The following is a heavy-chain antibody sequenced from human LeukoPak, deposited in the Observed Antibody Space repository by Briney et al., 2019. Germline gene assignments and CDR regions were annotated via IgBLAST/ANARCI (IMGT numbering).Heavy chain of an antibody. CDR2: IYYSGST. V-gene: IGHV4-39*07. J-gene: IGHJ5*02. CDR1: GGSISSSSYY. CDR3: ARMRDWFDP. Sequence: PSETLSLTCTVSGGSISSSSYYWGWIRPPPGKGLEWIGSIYYSGSTYYNPSLKSRVTISVDTSKNQFSLKLNSVTAADTAVYYCARMRDWFDPWGQGTLVTVSS.